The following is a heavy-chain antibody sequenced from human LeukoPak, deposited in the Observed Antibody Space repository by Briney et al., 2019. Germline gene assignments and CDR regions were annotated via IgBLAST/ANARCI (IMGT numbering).Heavy chain of an antibody. CDR1: GFTFNNAW. V-gene: IGHV3-15*01. J-gene: IGHJ4*02. D-gene: IGHD1-26*01. Sequence: PGGSLRLSCAASGFTFNNAWMSWVRQAPGKGLEWVGRIKSKTDGGTTGYAAPVKGRFTISRDDSKNTLYLQMNSLKIEDTAVYYCTRIIKSGSFDYWGQGVLVTVSS. CDR3: TRIIKSGSFDY. CDR2: IKSKTDGGTT.